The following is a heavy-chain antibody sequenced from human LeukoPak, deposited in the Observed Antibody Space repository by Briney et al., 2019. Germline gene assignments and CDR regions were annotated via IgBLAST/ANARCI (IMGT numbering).Heavy chain of an antibody. V-gene: IGHV4-34*01. Sequence: PSETLSLTCAVYGGSFSGYYWSWIRQPPGKGLEWIGEINHSGSTNYNPSLKSRVTISVDTSKNQFSLKLSSVTAADTAVYYCARERLRFSYFDFWGQGTLVTVSS. CDR3: ARERLRFSYFDF. CDR1: GGSFSGYY. D-gene: IGHD5-12*01. CDR2: INHSGST. J-gene: IGHJ4*02.